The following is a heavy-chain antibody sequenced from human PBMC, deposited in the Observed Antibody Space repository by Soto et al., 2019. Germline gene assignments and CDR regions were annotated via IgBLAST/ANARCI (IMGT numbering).Heavy chain of an antibody. CDR1: GYTFTSYG. V-gene: IGHV1-18*01. CDR3: ERAPNYFDY. Sequence: QVQLVQSGAEVKKPGASVKVSCKASGYTFTSYGVSWVRQAPGQGREWMGWISAYNGNTKYAQKLQDRVTMTTDTSKSTAYMELRSMRSEDTAVYYCERAPNYFDYWGHGALVSVSS. J-gene: IGHJ4*01. CDR2: ISAYNGNT.